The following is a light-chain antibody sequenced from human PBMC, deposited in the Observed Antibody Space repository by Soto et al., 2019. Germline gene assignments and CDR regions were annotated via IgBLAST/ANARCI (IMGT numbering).Light chain of an antibody. CDR1: SSDVGGYNY. Sequence: QSALAQPASVSGPPGQSITISCTGTSSDVGGYNYVSWYQQHPGKAPKLMIYDVSNRPSGVSNRFSGSKSGNTASLTISGLQAEDEADYSCSSYTSSSSHVFGTGTKVTVL. J-gene: IGLJ1*01. V-gene: IGLV2-14*01. CDR2: DVS. CDR3: SSYTSSSSHV.